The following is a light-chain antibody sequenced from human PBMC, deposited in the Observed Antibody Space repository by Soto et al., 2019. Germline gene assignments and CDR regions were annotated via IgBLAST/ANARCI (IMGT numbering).Light chain of an antibody. Sequence: QSALTQPASVSGSPGQSITISCTGTSSDVGGYNYVSWYQQHPGKAPKLMIYEVTNRPSGVSNRFFGSKSGNTASLTISGLQAEDEADYYCSSYTSDSTPYVFGTGTKVTVL. V-gene: IGLV2-14*01. CDR1: SSDVGGYNY. J-gene: IGLJ1*01. CDR3: SSYTSDSTPYV. CDR2: EVT.